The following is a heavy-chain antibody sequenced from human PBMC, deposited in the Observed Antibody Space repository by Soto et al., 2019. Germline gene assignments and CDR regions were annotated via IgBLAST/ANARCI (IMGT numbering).Heavy chain of an antibody. D-gene: IGHD2-15*01. Sequence: SETLSLTCAVSGGSISSSNWWSWVRQPPGKGLEWIGEIYHSGSTNYNPSLKSRVTISVDKSKNQFSLKLSSVTAADTAVYYCARVPGYCSGGSCYESEYYGMDVWGQGATVTVSS. J-gene: IGHJ6*02. V-gene: IGHV4-4*02. CDR2: IYHSGST. CDR3: ARVPGYCSGGSCYESEYYGMDV. CDR1: GGSISSSNW.